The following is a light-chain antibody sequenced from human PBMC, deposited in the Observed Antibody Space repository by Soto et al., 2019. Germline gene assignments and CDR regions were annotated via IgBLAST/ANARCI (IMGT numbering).Light chain of an antibody. V-gene: IGKV3-20*01. J-gene: IGKJ1*01. CDR3: QQYGSWT. CDR2: GAS. Sequence: EIVLTQSPGTLPLSPGERATLSCRASQSVTNKLAWYQQKPGQAPRLLIYGASTRATGIPARFSGSGSGTEFTLTISRLEPEDFAVYYCQQYGSWTFGQGTKVDIK. CDR1: QSVTNK.